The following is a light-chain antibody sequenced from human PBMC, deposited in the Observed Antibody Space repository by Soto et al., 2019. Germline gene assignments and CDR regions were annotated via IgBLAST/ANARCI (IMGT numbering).Light chain of an antibody. Sequence: EIVLTQSPGTLSLSPGERVTLSCRASQNVSSTYLAWYQQKAGQAPRPLIDGASSRATGIPDRFSGSGSGTDFTLTINRLEPEDFAVYCCQQYGGSPRTFGQGTKVEIK. J-gene: IGKJ1*01. CDR1: QNVSSTY. CDR2: GAS. V-gene: IGKV3-20*01. CDR3: QQYGGSPRT.